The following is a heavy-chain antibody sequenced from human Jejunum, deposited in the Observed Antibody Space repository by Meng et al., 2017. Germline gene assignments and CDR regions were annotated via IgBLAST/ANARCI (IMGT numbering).Heavy chain of an antibody. J-gene: IGHJ4*02. D-gene: IGHD3-22*01. Sequence: QGQRQESGPGLVKPSGTLSLTCTVSGGSISNWWSWVRQPPGKGLEWIGDIYHSGTTNYNPSLQSRVTISVDKSENQFSLKLRSVTAADTAVYYCARVQGDFYDNDAYYSYFAYWGPGALVTVSS. CDR3: ARVQGDFYDNDAYYSYFAY. CDR2: IYHSGTT. V-gene: IGHV4-4*02. CDR1: GGSISNW.